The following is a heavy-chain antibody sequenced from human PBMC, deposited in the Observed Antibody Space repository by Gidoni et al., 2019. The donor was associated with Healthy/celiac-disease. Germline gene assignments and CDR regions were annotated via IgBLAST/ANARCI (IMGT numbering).Heavy chain of an antibody. CDR2: LKHSGST. D-gene: IGHD3-3*01. Sequence: QVQLQQWGAGLLKPSETLSLTCAVYGGSFIGYYWSWIRPPPGKGLEWIGELKHSGSTNYNPSLKSRVTISVDTSKNQFSLKLSSVTAADTAVYYCARGRRYYDFWSGSRGGTWFDPWGQGTLVTVSS. V-gene: IGHV4-34*01. J-gene: IGHJ5*02. CDR3: ARGRRYYDFWSGSRGGTWFDP. CDR1: GGSFIGYY.